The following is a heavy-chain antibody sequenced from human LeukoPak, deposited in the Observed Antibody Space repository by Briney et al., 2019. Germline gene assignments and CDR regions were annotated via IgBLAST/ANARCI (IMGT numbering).Heavy chain of an antibody. CDR1: GFTFHNYV. J-gene: IGHJ4*02. CDR3: TKGAHGDYDY. CDR2: IGTIGNT. Sequence: GGSLRLSCAASGFTFHNYVMTWVRQAPGKGLEWVSTIGTIGNTYYADSVKGRFTISKDNSKNTLYLQMHSLRAEDTALYYCTKGAHGDYDYWGQGTLVTVSS. V-gene: IGHV3-23*01. D-gene: IGHD4-17*01.